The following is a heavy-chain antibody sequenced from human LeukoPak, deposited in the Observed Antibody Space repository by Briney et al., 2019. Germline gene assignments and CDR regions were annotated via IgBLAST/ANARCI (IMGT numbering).Heavy chain of an antibody. CDR3: ARGGYDSTPYYYYYMDV. V-gene: IGHV1-46*01. Sequence: ASVKVSCKASGYTFTSYYMHWVRQAPGQGLEWMGIINPSGGSTSYAQKFQGRVTMTRDMSTSTVYMELSSLRSEDTAVYYCARGGYDSTPYYYYYMDVWGKGTTVTVSS. CDR2: INPSGGST. CDR1: GYTFTSYY. D-gene: IGHD3-3*01. J-gene: IGHJ6*03.